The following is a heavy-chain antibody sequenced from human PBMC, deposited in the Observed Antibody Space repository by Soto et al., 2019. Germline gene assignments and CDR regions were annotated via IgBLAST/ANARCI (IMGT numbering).Heavy chain of an antibody. CDR1: GYTFTGHY. CDR2: INPNSGGT. D-gene: IGHD2-2*01. CDR3: ARDIVVEPAAPYFDY. V-gene: IGHV1-2*02. J-gene: IGHJ4*02. Sequence: ASVKVSCKASGYTFTGHYMHWVRQAPGQGLEWMGWINPNSGGTNYALKFQGRVTMTRDTSITTAYMELSRLRSDDTAVYYCARDIVVEPAAPYFDYWGQGTLVTVSS.